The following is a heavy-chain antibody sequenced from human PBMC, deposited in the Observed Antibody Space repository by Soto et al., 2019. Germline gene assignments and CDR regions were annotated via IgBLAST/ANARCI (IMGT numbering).Heavy chain of an antibody. D-gene: IGHD2-8*01. V-gene: IGHV1-2*02. CDR2: INPNSGGT. J-gene: IGHJ6*02. CDR3: ARDRGRVLMVYRPEVNGMDV. Sequence: VKVSFKASGYTFTGYYMHWVRHAPGQGLEWMGWINPNSGGTNYAQKFQGRVTMTRDTSISTAYMELSRLRSDDTAVYYCARDRGRVLMVYRPEVNGMDVWGQGTTVTVSS. CDR1: GYTFTGYY.